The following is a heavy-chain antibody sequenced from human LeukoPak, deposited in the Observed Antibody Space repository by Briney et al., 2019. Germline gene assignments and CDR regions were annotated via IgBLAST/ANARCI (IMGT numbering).Heavy chain of an antibody. CDR1: GGSISSSSYY. J-gene: IGHJ3*02. D-gene: IGHD3-10*01. V-gene: IGHV4-39*07. CDR2: IYYSGST. CDR3: ARAARGRSRAFDI. Sequence: SETLSLTCTVSGGSISSSSYYWGWIRQPPGKGLEWIGSIYYSGSTYYNPSLKSRVTISVDTSKNQFSLKLSSVTAADTAVYYCARAARGRSRAFDIWGQGTMVTVSS.